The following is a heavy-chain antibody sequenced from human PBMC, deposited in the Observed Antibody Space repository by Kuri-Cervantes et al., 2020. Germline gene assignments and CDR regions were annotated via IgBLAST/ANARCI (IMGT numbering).Heavy chain of an antibody. Sequence: GESLKISCAASGFTFSSYAMTWVRQAPGKGLEWVSTISGGGDYTYHADSVKGRFTISRDNSKNTLYLQMNSLRAEDTAVYYCARAIGVTPYPDYWGQGTLVTVSS. CDR2: ISGGGDYT. CDR3: ARAIGVTPYPDY. J-gene: IGHJ4*02. CDR1: GFTFSSYA. D-gene: IGHD2-8*01. V-gene: IGHV3-23*01.